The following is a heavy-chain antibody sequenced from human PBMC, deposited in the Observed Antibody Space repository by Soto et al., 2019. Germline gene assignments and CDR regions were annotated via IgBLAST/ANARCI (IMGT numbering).Heavy chain of an antibody. J-gene: IGHJ6*02. Sequence: QVQLQESGPGLVKPSQTLSLTCTVSGGSISSGGYYWSWIRQHPGKGLEWIGYIYYSGSTYYNPSLQRRVTLSVDTSKNPFSLKLGPVTAADTAVYYCARDQGDGPPPYYGMDVWGQGTTVTVSS. V-gene: IGHV4-31*03. CDR1: GGSISSGGYY. CDR3: ARDQGDGPPPYYGMDV. CDR2: IYYSGST. D-gene: IGHD3-10*01.